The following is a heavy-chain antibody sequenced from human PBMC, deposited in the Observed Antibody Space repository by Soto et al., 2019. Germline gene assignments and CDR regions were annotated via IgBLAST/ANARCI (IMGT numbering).Heavy chain of an antibody. V-gene: IGHV3-49*03. CDR2: TTIKAHGGTT. Sequence: GGSLRLSCTASGFTFGDFHMSWFGQAPGKGLEWISFTTIKAHGGTTYYAASVKGRFTISRDDSASIAYLQMNSLKTEDTAVYFCTRDISPGTRAFDIWGQGTMVTV. J-gene: IGHJ3*02. CDR1: GFTFGDFH. D-gene: IGHD1-26*01. CDR3: TRDISPGTRAFDI.